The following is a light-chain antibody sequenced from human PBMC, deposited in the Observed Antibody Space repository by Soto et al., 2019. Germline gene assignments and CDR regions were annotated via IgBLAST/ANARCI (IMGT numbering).Light chain of an antibody. J-gene: IGKJ5*01. CDR2: AAS. Sequence: DIQMTQSPSSLSASVRDRVTITCRASHNTRGYLNWYQQKPGKAPKLLIYAASNLQSGIPSRFSGSGSGTEFTLTISSLQSEDFASYYCQQHKDYPLTFGRGTRLEIK. V-gene: IGKV1-17*01. CDR3: QQHKDYPLT. CDR1: HNTRGY.